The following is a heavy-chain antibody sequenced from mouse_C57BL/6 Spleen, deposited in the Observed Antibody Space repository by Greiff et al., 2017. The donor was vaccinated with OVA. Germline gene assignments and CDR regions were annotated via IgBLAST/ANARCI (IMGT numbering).Heavy chain of an antibody. Sequence: EVQVVESGGGLVKPGGSLKLSCAASGFTFSDYGMHWVRQAPEKGLEWVAYISSGSSTIYYADTVKGRFPISRDNAKNNLFLQMTRLRSEDTAMDYCARGIYYGNYEGYCDVWGTGTTVTVSS. CDR3: ARGIYYGNYEGYCDV. J-gene: IGHJ1*03. CDR2: ISSGSSTI. CDR1: GFTFSDYG. D-gene: IGHD2-1*01. V-gene: IGHV5-17*01.